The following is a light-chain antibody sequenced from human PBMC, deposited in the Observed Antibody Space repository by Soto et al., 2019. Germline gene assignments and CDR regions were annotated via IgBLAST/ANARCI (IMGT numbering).Light chain of an antibody. CDR2: KAS. V-gene: IGKV1-5*03. CDR1: QGISSW. Sequence: DIQMTQSPSTLSASVGDRVTITCRASQGISSWLAWYQQKPGKAPKLLIYKASSLESGVPSRFSGSGSGTEFTLTISSLQPDDFVTYYCQQYNSYPWTFGQGTKVEIK. J-gene: IGKJ1*01. CDR3: QQYNSYPWT.